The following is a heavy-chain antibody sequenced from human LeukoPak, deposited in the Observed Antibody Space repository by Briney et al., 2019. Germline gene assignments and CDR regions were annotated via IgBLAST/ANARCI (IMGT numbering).Heavy chain of an antibody. V-gene: IGHV3-21*01. J-gene: IGHJ4*02. D-gene: IGHD5-24*01. CDR1: GFTFSSYS. Sequence: GGSLRLSCTASGFTFSSYSLNWVRQAPGKGLEWVSSVSTGSNYIYYADSVKGRFTISRDNDKNSLYLQMNSLRVEDTAVYYCARIGDGYGDYFDYWGQGTLVTVSS. CDR2: VSTGSNYI. CDR3: ARIGDGYGDYFDY.